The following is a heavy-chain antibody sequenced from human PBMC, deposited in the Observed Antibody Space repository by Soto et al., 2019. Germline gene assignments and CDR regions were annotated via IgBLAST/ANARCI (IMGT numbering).Heavy chain of an antibody. V-gene: IGHV1-3*01. CDR1: GYTFTSYS. Sequence: ASVKVSCKASGYTFTSYSMHWVRQAPGQSLEWMGWINGGNGETKYSQSFQGRVTINRDTSASTVYMGLSSLRSEDTAVYYCARPMNYADYLDHWGQGTLVTVSS. J-gene: IGHJ4*02. CDR2: INGGNGET. CDR3: ARPMNYADYLDH. D-gene: IGHD1-7*01.